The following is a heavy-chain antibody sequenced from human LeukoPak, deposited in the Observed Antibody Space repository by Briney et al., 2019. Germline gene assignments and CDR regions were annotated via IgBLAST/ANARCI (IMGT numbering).Heavy chain of an antibody. D-gene: IGHD3-3*01. CDR2: INSDGSST. J-gene: IGHJ3*02. V-gene: IGHV3-74*01. CDR1: GFTFSSYW. Sequence: PGGSLRLSCAASGFTFSSYWMHWVRQAPGKGLVWVSRINSDGSSTSYADSVKGRFTISRDNAKNTLYLQMNSLRAEDTAVYYCANGRPTYYDFWSGYYTGPHAFDIWGQGTMVTVSS. CDR3: ANGRPTYYDFWSGYYTGPHAFDI.